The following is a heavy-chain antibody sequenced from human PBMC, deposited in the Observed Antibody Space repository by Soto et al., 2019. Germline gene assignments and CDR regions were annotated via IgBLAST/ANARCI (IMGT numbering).Heavy chain of an antibody. D-gene: IGHD6-19*01. CDR1: GFTFSSYG. V-gene: IGHV3-33*01. Sequence: QVQLVESGGGVVQPGRSLRLSCAASGFTFSSYGMHWVRQAPGKGLEWVAVIWYDGSNKYYADSVKGRFTISRDNSKNTVYLKRNSLRAEDAGVYYCARESGWCNWGQGTLVTVS. J-gene: IGHJ4*02. CDR2: IWYDGSNK. CDR3: ARESGWCN.